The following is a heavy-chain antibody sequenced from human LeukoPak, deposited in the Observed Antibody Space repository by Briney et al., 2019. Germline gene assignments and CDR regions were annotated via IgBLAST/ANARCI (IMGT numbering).Heavy chain of an antibody. Sequence: PGGSLRLSCAASGFTFSSYWTHWVRQAPGKGLVWVSRINSDGSITSYADSVKGRFTISRDNAKNTLYLQMNSLRAEDTAVYYCARSATANWFDSWGQGTLVIVSS. CDR2: INSDGSIT. CDR3: ARSATANWFDS. J-gene: IGHJ5*01. D-gene: IGHD5-24*01. V-gene: IGHV3-74*01. CDR1: GFTFSSYW.